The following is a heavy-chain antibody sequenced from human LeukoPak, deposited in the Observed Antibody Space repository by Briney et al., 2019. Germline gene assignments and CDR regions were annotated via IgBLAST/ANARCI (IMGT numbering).Heavy chain of an antibody. Sequence: ETLSLTCTVSGGSISSYYWSWIRQPAGKGLEWIRRIYTSGSTNYNPSLKSRVTMSVDTSKNQFSLKLSSVTAADTAVYYCARHDDYGDFFDYWGQGTLVTVSS. CDR3: ARHDDYGDFFDY. D-gene: IGHD4-17*01. CDR1: GGSISSYY. CDR2: IYTSGST. V-gene: IGHV4-4*07. J-gene: IGHJ4*02.